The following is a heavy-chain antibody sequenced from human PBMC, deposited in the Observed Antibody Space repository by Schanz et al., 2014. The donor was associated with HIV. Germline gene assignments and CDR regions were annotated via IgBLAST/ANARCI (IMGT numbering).Heavy chain of an antibody. Sequence: EVQLVESGGGLVQPGGSLRLSCAVSGFTITSYGMRWVRQAPGKGLEWVSAISESGGSTYYADSVKGRFTISRDNSKNTLYLQMNSLRAEDTAVYYCAKVVRFAMVTAPYYFDSWGQGTLVTVSS. V-gene: IGHV3-23*04. CDR1: GFTITSYG. J-gene: IGHJ4*02. D-gene: IGHD2-15*01. CDR2: ISESGGST. CDR3: AKVVRFAMVTAPYYFDS.